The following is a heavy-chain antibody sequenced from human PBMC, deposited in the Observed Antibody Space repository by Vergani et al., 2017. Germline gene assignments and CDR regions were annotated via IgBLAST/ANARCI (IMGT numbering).Heavy chain of an antibody. CDR1: GFTFSTYA. CDR2: ISSDGGST. D-gene: IGHD3-22*01. J-gene: IGHJ4*02. V-gene: IGHV3-23*01. Sequence: EVQLLESGGGLVQPGGSLRLSCAASGFTFSTYAMTWVRQAPGKGLEWVSTISSDGGSTYYADSVKGRFTISRDNSKNTRSLQMNSLTAEDTAIYYCAGPQGTSAYYYGGFDYSGQGILVTVSS. CDR3: AGPQGTSAYYYGGFDY.